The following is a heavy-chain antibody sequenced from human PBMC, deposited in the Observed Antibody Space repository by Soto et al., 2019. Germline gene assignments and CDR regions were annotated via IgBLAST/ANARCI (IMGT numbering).Heavy chain of an antibody. V-gene: IGHV1-2*04. CDR2: INPNSGGT. CDR1: GYTFTGYY. J-gene: IGHJ3*02. Sequence: ASVKVSSKASGYTFTGYYMHWVRQAPGQGLEWMGWINPNSGGTNYAQKFQGWVTMTRDTSISTAYMELSRLRSDDTAVYYCARSGGITIFGVVMPTDAFDIWGQGTMVTVSS. CDR3: ARSGGITIFGVVMPTDAFDI. D-gene: IGHD3-3*01.